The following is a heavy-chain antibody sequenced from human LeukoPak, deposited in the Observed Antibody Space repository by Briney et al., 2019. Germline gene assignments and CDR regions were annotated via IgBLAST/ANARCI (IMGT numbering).Heavy chain of an antibody. Sequence: SVTVSCKASGGTFSSYAISWVRQAPGQGLEWMGRIIPILGIANYAQKFQGRVTITADKSTSTAYMELSSLRSEDTAVYYCARDSNPPSLISGMDGGGQGTTVTVSS. D-gene: IGHD4-11*01. CDR1: GGTFSSYA. J-gene: IGHJ6*02. CDR2: IIPILGIA. CDR3: ARDSNPPSLISGMDG. V-gene: IGHV1-69*04.